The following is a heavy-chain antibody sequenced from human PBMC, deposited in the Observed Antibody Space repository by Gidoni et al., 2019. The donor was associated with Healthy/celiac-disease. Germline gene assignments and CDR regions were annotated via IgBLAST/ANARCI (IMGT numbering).Heavy chain of an antibody. D-gene: IGHD3-9*01. CDR2: ISGSGGST. CDR1: GFTFRGYA. J-gene: IGHJ4*02. Sequence: EVQLLESGGGLVQPGGSLRLSCAASGFTFRGYAMSWVRPAPGKGLEWVSAISGSGGSTYYADSVKGRFTISRDNSKNTLYLQMNSLRAEDTAVYYCAKGLWFDWLFPPFDYWGQGTLVTVSS. V-gene: IGHV3-23*01. CDR3: AKGLWFDWLFPPFDY.